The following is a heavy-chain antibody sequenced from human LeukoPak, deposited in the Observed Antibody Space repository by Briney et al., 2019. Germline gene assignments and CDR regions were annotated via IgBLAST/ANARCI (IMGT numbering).Heavy chain of an antibody. CDR3: ATSGATTATTWGGNWLDP. D-gene: IGHD4-17*01. Sequence: PSGTLSLTCAVSGDSMISTNWWSWVRQPPGKGLELIGEIYHTGSTNYNPSLQSRVTISIDKSKNQFSLRLSSVTAADTAVYYCATSGATTATTWGGNWLDPWGQGALVTVSS. CDR2: IYHTGST. CDR1: GDSMISTNW. J-gene: IGHJ5*02. V-gene: IGHV4-4*02.